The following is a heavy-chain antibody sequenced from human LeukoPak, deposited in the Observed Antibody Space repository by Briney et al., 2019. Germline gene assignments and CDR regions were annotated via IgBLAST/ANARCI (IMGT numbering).Heavy chain of an antibody. CDR1: GGSISSYY. Sequence: SETLSLTCSVSGGSISSYYWSWIRQPPGKGLEWIAYIYYSGSTNYNPSLKSRVTISVDKSKNQFSLKLSSVTAADTAVYYCARDYYGSGSLYYFDYWGQGTLVTVSS. D-gene: IGHD3-10*01. CDR2: IYYSGST. CDR3: ARDYYGSGSLYYFDY. V-gene: IGHV4-59*12. J-gene: IGHJ4*02.